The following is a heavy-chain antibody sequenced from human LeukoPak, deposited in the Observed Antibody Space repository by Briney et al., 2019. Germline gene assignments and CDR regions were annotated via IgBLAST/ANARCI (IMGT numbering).Heavy chain of an antibody. V-gene: IGHV3-23*01. CDR2: ISGSGGST. CDR3: ARDHLYYYYYMDV. Sequence: GGTMRLSCAASGFTFSSYGMSWVRQAPGKGLEWVSAISGSGGSTYYADSVKGRFTISRDNAKNSLYLQMNSLRAEDTAVYYCARDHLYYYYYMDVWGKGTTVTVSS. J-gene: IGHJ6*03. CDR1: GFTFSSYG.